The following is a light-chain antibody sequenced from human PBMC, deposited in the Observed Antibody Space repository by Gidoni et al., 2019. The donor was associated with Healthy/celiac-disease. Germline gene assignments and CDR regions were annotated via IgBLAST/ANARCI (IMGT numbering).Light chain of an antibody. J-gene: IGLJ1*01. CDR1: SLRSYY. Sequence: SSELTQDPAVSVALGQTVRITCQGDSLRSYYASWYPQKPGQAPVLVIYGKNNRPSGIPDRFSGSSSGNTASLTITGAQAEDEADYYCNSRDSSGNHQVFGTGTKVTVL. CDR3: NSRDSSGNHQV. V-gene: IGLV3-19*01. CDR2: GKN.